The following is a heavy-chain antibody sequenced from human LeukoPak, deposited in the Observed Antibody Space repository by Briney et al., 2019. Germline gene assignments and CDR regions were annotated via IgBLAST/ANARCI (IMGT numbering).Heavy chain of an antibody. J-gene: IGHJ4*02. CDR2: IWYDGSNK. V-gene: IGHV3-33*08. Sequence: GGSLRLSCAASGFNFSSYSMNWVRQAPGKGLEWVAVIWYDGSNKYYADSVKGRFTISRDNSKNTLYLQMNSLRAEDTAVYYCAREGAKDYGSGSYDYWGQGTLVTVSS. CDR3: AREGAKDYGSGSYDY. CDR1: GFNFSSYS. D-gene: IGHD3-10*01.